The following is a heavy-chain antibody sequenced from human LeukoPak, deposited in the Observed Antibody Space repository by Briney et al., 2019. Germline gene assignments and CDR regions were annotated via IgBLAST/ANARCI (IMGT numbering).Heavy chain of an antibody. J-gene: IGHJ4*02. D-gene: IGHD6-19*01. CDR1: GFTFSSYG. CDR3: AKDYDSSGWIDY. CDR2: ISYDGSNK. V-gene: IGHV3-30*18. Sequence: GGSLRLSCAASGFTFSSYGMHWVRQAPGKGLEWVAVISYDGSNKYYADSVKGRFTISRDNSKNTLFLLMNSLRAEDTAVYYCAKDYDSSGWIDYWGQGTLVTVSS.